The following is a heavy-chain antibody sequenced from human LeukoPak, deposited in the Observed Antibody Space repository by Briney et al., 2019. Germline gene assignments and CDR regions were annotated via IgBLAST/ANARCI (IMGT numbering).Heavy chain of an antibody. CDR1: VFTYSSYA. CDR2: ISYDGSNK. CDR3: ARGYCGGDCLDS. J-gene: IGHJ4*02. Sequence: GGSLRLSCAASVFTYSSYAMHCVRQAPGKGLEWVAVISYDGSNKYSADSVKGRFTISRDNSKNTLYLQMTSLRAEDTAVYYCARGYCGGDCLDSWGQGTLVTVSS. D-gene: IGHD2-21*01. V-gene: IGHV3-30*04.